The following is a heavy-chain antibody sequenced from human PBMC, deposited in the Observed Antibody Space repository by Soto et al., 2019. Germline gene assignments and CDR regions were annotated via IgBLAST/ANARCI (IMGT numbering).Heavy chain of an antibody. V-gene: IGHV1-46*01. CDR3: ARDVNYCTSTSCYNYYYGMDV. J-gene: IGHJ6*02. Sequence: ASVKVSCKASGYTFTSYYMHWVRQAPGQGLEWMGIINPSGGSTSYAQKFQGRVTMTRDTSTSTVYMEVSSLRSEDTAVYYCARDVNYCTSTSCYNYYYGMDVWGPGTTVTVYS. D-gene: IGHD2-2*01. CDR1: GYTFTSYY. CDR2: INPSGGST.